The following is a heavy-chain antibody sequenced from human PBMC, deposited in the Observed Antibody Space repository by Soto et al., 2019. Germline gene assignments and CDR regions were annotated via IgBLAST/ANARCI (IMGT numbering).Heavy chain of an antibody. Sequence: QVQLVQSGAEVKKPGSSVKVSCKASGGTFSSYAISWVRQAPGQGLEWMGGIIPIFGTANYAQKFQGRVTVTADESTSTADMELSSLRSEDTAVYYCARRGAICSGGSCTGYFDYWGQGTLVTVSS. CDR1: GGTFSSYA. V-gene: IGHV1-69*12. J-gene: IGHJ4*02. CDR2: IIPIFGTA. CDR3: ARRGAICSGGSCTGYFDY. D-gene: IGHD2-15*01.